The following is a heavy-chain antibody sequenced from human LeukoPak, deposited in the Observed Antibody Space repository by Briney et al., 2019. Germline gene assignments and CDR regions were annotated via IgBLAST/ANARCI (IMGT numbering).Heavy chain of an antibody. CDR2: IYPGDSDT. Sequence: GESLKISCKGSGYSFTSYWIGWVRQMPGKGLEWMGIIYPGDSDTGYSPSFQGLVTISADKSINTAFLQWSSLTASDTAIYYCARGVPWGPLDFWGQGTLVTVSS. V-gene: IGHV5-51*01. CDR1: GYSFTSYW. J-gene: IGHJ4*02. CDR3: ARGVPWGPLDF. D-gene: IGHD3-16*01.